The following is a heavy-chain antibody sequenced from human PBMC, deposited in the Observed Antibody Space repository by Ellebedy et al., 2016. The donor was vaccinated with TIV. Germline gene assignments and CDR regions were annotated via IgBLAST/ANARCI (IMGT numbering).Heavy chain of an antibody. J-gene: IGHJ4*02. CDR1: GFTLSSYA. Sequence: GESLKISCAASGFTLSSYAMHWVRQAPGKGLEWVAAISYDGSNKYYADSVKGRFTISRDNSKNTLYLQMNSLRAEDTAVYYCAKELGWYHFDYWGQGTLVTVSS. CDR2: ISYDGSNK. D-gene: IGHD6-19*01. V-gene: IGHV3-30-3*01. CDR3: AKELGWYHFDY.